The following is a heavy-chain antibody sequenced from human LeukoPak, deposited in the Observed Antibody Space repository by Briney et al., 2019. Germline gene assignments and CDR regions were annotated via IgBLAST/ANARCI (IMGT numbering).Heavy chain of an antibody. CDR2: ISSGSSTI. V-gene: IGHV3-48*02. D-gene: IGHD3-10*01. Sequence: GGSLRLSCAASGFTFSSYSMNWVRQAPGKGLEWVSYISSGSSTIYYADSVKGRFAISRDNGKNSLYLQMNSLRDEDTAVYYCARAYYYGSGSYSFDYWGQGTLVTVSS. J-gene: IGHJ4*02. CDR3: ARAYYYGSGSYSFDY. CDR1: GFTFSSYS.